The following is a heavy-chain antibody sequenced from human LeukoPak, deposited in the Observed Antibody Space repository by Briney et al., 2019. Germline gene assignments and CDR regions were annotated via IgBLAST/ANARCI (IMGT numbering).Heavy chain of an antibody. V-gene: IGHV4-39*01. J-gene: IGHJ4*02. CDR1: GGSISSSSYY. CDR2: IYYSGST. D-gene: IGHD2-2*03. Sequence: SETLSLTCTVSGGSISSSSYYWGWIRQPPGKGLEWIGSIYYSGSTHYNPSLKSRVTISVDTSKNQFSLKLSSVTAADTAVYYCARFQMDNFDYWGQGTLVIVSS. CDR3: ARFQMDNFDY.